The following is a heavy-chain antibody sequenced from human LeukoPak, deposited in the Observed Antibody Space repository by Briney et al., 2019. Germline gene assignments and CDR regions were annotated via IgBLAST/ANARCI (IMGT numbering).Heavy chain of an antibody. J-gene: IGHJ4*02. CDR1: GVTFSHLW. V-gene: IGHV3-21*01. Sequence: GGSLRLSCAASGVTFSHLWMTWVRQAPGKGLEWVTSISSSSSFIYYADSVKGRFTISRDNAKNSLYLQMNSLRAEDTAVYYCARDPPLGSCSTISCPHLDYWGQGTLVTVSS. D-gene: IGHD2-2*01. CDR3: ARDPPLGSCSTISCPHLDY. CDR2: ISSSSSFI.